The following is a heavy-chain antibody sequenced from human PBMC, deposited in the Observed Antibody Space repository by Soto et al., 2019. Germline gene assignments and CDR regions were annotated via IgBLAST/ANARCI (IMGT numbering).Heavy chain of an antibody. CDR2: IYYSGST. V-gene: IGHV4-39*01. J-gene: IGHJ4*02. Sequence: SETLSLTCTVSGGSISSSSYYWGWIRQPPGKGLEWIGSIYYSGSTYYNPSLKSRVTISVDTSKNQFSLKLSSVTAADTAVYYCARTHYDSSGSFDYWGQGTLVTVS. CDR3: ARTHYDSSGSFDY. CDR1: GGSISSSSYY. D-gene: IGHD3-22*01.